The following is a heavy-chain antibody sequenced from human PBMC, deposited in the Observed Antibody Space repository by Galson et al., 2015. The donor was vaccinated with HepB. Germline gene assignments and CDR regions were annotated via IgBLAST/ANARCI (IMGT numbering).Heavy chain of an antibody. D-gene: IGHD1-26*01. CDR1: GFTFSSYG. CDR3: AKEKWGASIVGVFDY. Sequence: SLRLSCAASGFTFSSYGMHWVRQAPGKGLYWVAVISYDGSNKYYADSVKGRFTISRDNSRNTLYLQMNSLRAEDTAVYYCAKEKWGASIVGVFDYWGPGTLVTVSS. V-gene: IGHV3-30*18. CDR2: ISYDGSNK. J-gene: IGHJ4*02.